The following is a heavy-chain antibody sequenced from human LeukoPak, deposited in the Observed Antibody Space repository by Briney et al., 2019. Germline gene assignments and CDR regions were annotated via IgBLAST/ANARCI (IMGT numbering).Heavy chain of an antibody. CDR1: GYTFTGYY. Sequence: ASVTVSCKASGYTFTGYYMHWVRQAPEQGLEWMGWINPNSGGTNYAQKFQGRVTMTRDTSISTAYMELSRLRSDDTAVYYCARGHPVTYCSSTSCYYYYYGMDVWGQGTTVTVSS. CDR3: ARGHPVTYCSSTSCYYYYYGMDV. D-gene: IGHD2-2*01. CDR2: INPNSGGT. J-gene: IGHJ6*02. V-gene: IGHV1-2*02.